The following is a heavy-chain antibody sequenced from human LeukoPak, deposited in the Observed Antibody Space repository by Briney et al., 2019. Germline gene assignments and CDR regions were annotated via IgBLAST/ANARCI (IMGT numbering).Heavy chain of an antibody. CDR2: IYYSGST. D-gene: IGHD3-22*01. J-gene: IGHJ4*02. CDR1: GGSISSYY. V-gene: IGHV4-59*01. CDR3: ARTMEYYYDSSGYFNYYFDY. Sequence: SETLSLTCTVSGGSISSYYWSWIRQPPGKGLEWIGYIYYSGSTNYNPSLKSRVTISVDTSKNQFSLKLSSVAAADTAVYYCARTMEYYYDSSGYFNYYFDYWGQGTLVTVSS.